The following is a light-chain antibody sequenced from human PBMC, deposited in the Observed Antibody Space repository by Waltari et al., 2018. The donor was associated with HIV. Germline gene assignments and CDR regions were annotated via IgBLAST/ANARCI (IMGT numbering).Light chain of an antibody. CDR2: DVS. Sequence: QSALTQPASVSGSPGQSITISCTGTSSDVGGYNYVSWYQQHPGKAPKLMVYDVSNRPSGGCNRFSCSKSGNTASITISGLQAEDEADYYCSSYTSSSSYVFGTGTKVTVL. J-gene: IGLJ1*01. CDR1: SSDVGGYNY. CDR3: SSYTSSSSYV. V-gene: IGLV2-14*01.